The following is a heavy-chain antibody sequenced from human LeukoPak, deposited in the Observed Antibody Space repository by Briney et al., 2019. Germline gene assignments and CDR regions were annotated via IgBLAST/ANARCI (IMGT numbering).Heavy chain of an antibody. CDR2: IYYSGST. CDR3: ASVSTQYCTNGVCYYYYYYYYMDV. D-gene: IGHD2-8*01. Sequence: SETLSLTCTVSGGSISSSSYYWGWIRQPPGKGLERIGSIYYSGSTYYNPSLKSRVTISVDTSKNQFSLKLSSVTAANTAVYYCASVSTQYCTNGVCYYYYYYYYMDVWGKGTTVTVSS. J-gene: IGHJ6*03. V-gene: IGHV4-39*07. CDR1: GGSISSSSYY.